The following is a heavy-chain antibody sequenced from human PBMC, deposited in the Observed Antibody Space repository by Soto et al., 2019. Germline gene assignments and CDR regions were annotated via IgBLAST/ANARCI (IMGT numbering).Heavy chain of an antibody. V-gene: IGHV1-46*01. CDR3: ASRRSATGSYLSYDAFDI. D-gene: IGHD1-26*01. CDR1: GYTFTSYY. Sequence: ASVKVSCKASGYTFTSYYMHWVRQAPGQGLEWMGIINPSGGSTSYAQKFQGRVTMTRDTSTSTVYMELSSLRSEDTAVYYCASRRSATGSYLSYDAFDIWGQGTMVTVSS. CDR2: INPSGGST. J-gene: IGHJ3*02.